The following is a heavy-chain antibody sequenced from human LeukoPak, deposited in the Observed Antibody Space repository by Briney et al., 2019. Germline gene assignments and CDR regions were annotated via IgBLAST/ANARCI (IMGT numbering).Heavy chain of an antibody. D-gene: IGHD4-11*01. V-gene: IGHV3-72*01. Sequence: GGSPRLSCAASGFTFSDHYMDWVRQAPGKGLEWVGRTRNKANSYTTEYAASVKGRFTISRDDSKNSLYLQMNSLKTEDTAVYYCASASNWDYYYYYGMDVWGQGTTVTVSS. J-gene: IGHJ6*02. CDR1: GFTFSDHY. CDR3: ASASNWDYYYYYGMDV. CDR2: TRNKANSYTT.